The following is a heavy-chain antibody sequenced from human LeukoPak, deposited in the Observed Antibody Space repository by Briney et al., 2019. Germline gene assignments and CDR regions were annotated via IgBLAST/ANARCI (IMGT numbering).Heavy chain of an antibody. CDR2: ISGSSSYI. J-gene: IGHJ5*02. CDR3: ARRVLRYFDWFYNWFDP. CDR1: GFTFSSYG. Sequence: PGGSLRLSCAASGFTFSSYGMHWVRQAPGKGLEWVSFISGSSSYIYYADSVKGRFTISRDNAKNSLYLQMNSLRAEDTAVYYCARRVLRYFDWFYNWFDPWGQGTLVTVSS. D-gene: IGHD3-9*01. V-gene: IGHV3-21*01.